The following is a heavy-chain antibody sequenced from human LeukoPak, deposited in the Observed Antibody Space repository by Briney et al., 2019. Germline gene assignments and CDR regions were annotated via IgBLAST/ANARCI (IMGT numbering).Heavy chain of an antibody. CDR3: AKGLNSGSYLYYFDY. V-gene: IGHV3-23*01. CDR2: ISGSGGST. J-gene: IGHJ4*02. CDR1: GFTVSSNY. Sequence: GGSLRLSCAASGFTVSSNYMSWVRQAPGKGLEWVSAISGSGGSTYYADSVKGRFTISRDNSKNTLYLQMNSLRAEDTAVYYCAKGLNSGSYLYYFDYWGQGTLVTVSS. D-gene: IGHD1-26*01.